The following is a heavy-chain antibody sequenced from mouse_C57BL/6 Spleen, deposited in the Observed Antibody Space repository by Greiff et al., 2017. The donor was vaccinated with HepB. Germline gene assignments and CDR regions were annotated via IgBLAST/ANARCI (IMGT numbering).Heavy chain of an antibody. V-gene: IGHV1-80*01. CDR1: GYAFSSYW. J-gene: IGHJ4*01. CDR2: IYPGDGDT. Sequence: VKLQESGAELVKPGASVKISCKASGYAFSSYWMNWVKQRPGKGLEWIGQIYPGDGDTNYNGKFKGKATLTADKASSPAYMRLSSLTSEDSAVYFCARERVDSSVHEAMDYWGQGTSVTVSS. D-gene: IGHD3-2*02. CDR3: ARERVDSSVHEAMDY.